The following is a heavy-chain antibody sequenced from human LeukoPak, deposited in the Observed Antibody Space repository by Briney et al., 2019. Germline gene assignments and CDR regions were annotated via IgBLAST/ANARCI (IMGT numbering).Heavy chain of an antibody. CDR1: GGSISSYF. J-gene: IGHJ4*02. Sequence: SETLSLTCTVSGGSISSYFWSWIRQPPGKGLERIGYISYSGSTNYNPSLKSRVTISVDTSENQFSLQLSSVTAADTAVYYCARHASSGWYDYWGQGTLVTVSS. V-gene: IGHV4-59*08. CDR3: ARHASSGWYDY. D-gene: IGHD6-19*01. CDR2: ISYSGST.